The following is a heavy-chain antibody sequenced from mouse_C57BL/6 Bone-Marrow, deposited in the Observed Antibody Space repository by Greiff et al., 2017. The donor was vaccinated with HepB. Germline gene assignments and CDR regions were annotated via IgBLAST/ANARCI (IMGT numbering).Heavy chain of an antibody. CDR2: IYPRSGNT. Sequence: ESGAELARPGASVKLSCKASGYTFTSYGISWVKQRTGQGLEWIGEIYPRSGNTYYNEKFKGKATLTVDKSSSTAYMLLSSLTSEDSAVYFCARFITTVVATSDAMDYWGQGTSVTVSS. D-gene: IGHD1-1*01. V-gene: IGHV1-81*01. J-gene: IGHJ4*01. CDR3: ARFITTVVATSDAMDY. CDR1: GYTFTSYG.